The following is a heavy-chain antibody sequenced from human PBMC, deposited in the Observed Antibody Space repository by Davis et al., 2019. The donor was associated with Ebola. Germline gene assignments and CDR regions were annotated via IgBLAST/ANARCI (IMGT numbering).Heavy chain of an antibody. J-gene: IGHJ4*02. CDR3: ATGAYYGSGYYFDY. V-gene: IGHV1-69*06. CDR1: GGTFSSYA. Sequence: AASVKVSCKASGGTFSSYAISWVRQAPGQGLEWMGGIIPIFGTANYAQKFQGRVTITADKSTSTAYMELSSLRSEDTAVYYCATGAYYGSGYYFDYWGQGTLVTVSS. D-gene: IGHD3-10*01. CDR2: IIPIFGTA.